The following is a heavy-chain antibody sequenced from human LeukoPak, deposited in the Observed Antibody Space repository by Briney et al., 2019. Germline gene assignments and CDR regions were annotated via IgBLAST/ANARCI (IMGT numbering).Heavy chain of an antibody. V-gene: IGHV3-30*04. J-gene: IGHJ4*02. CDR1: GFTFSNYV. CDR3: ARDLIAAAGTHTYYFDY. CDR2: ISYDGTGQ. Sequence: GGSLRLSCAASGFTFSNYVMHWVRQAPGKGLEWVAMISYDGTGQYYADSVKGRFTISRDNSKNTLYLQMNSLRAEDTAVYYCARDLIAAAGTHTYYFDYWGQGTLVTVSS. D-gene: IGHD6-13*01.